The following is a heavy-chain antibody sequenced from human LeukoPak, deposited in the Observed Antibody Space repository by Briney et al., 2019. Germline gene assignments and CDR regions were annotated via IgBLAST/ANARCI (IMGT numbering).Heavy chain of an antibody. D-gene: IGHD3-10*01. V-gene: IGHV3-21*06. CDR1: GFSFSLCS. Sequence: GGSLRLSCAASGFSFSLCSMNWVRQAPGKGLEWVSTISRNRNYIYYAGSVKGRFAISRDDARNSLFLHMNSLRAEDSAVYFCTRDLSAGLPGGYSWGQGTLVSVSS. J-gene: IGHJ4*02. CDR2: ISRNRNYI. CDR3: TRDLSAGLPGGYS.